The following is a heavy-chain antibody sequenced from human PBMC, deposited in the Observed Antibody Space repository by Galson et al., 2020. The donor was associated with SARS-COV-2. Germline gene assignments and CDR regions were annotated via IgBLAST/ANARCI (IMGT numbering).Heavy chain of an antibody. V-gene: IGHV1-18*01. J-gene: IGHJ3*02. Sequence: ASVKVSCKASGYTFTSYGISWVRQAPGQGLEWMGWISAYNGNTNYAQKLQGRVTMTTDTSTSTAYMELRSLRSDDTAVYYCARTPDIVVVPAAWRGAFDIWGQGTMVTVSS. D-gene: IGHD2-2*01. CDR3: ARTPDIVVVPAAWRGAFDI. CDR2: ISAYNGNT. CDR1: GYTFTSYG.